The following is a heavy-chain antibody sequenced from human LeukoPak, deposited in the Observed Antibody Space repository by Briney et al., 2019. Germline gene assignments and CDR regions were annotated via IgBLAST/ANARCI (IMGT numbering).Heavy chain of an antibody. D-gene: IGHD4-23*01. CDR2: INHSGST. CDR3: ARGQTPGFDY. J-gene: IGHJ4*02. V-gene: IGHV4-34*01. CDR1: GGSFSGYY. Sequence: SETLSLTCAVYGGSFSGYYRSWIRQPPGKGLEWIGEINHSGSTNHNPSLKSRVPISVDTSKNQFPLKLSSVTAADTAVYYCARGQTPGFDYWGQGTLVTVSS.